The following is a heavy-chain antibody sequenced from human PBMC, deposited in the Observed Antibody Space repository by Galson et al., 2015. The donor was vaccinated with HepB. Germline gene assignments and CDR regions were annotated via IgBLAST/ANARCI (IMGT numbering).Heavy chain of an antibody. D-gene: IGHD6-13*01. J-gene: IGHJ3*02. V-gene: IGHV3-64*01. CDR2: ISSNGGST. CDR3: ARAGIAAAGTHDAFDI. Sequence: SLRLSCAASGFTFSSYAMHWVRQAPGKGLEYVSAISSNGGSTYYANSVKGRFTISRDNSKNTLYLQMGSLRAEDMAVYYCARAGIAAAGTHDAFDIWGQGTMVTVSS. CDR1: GFTFSSYA.